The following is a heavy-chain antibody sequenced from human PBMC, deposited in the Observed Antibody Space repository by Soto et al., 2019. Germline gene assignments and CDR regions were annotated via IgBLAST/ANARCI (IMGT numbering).Heavy chain of an antibody. CDR1: GFSLSTSGVG. J-gene: IGHJ4*02. V-gene: IGHV2-5*02. Sequence: SGPTLVNPTQTLTLTCTFSGFSLSTSGVGVGWIRQPPGKALEWLALIYWDDDKRYSPSLKGRLTITKDTSKNQVVLTMTSLDPVDTATFYCARATYYDYLWGSYRLTFDYWGQGTLVTVSS. CDR3: ARATYYDYLWGSYRLTFDY. CDR2: IYWDDDK. D-gene: IGHD3-16*02.